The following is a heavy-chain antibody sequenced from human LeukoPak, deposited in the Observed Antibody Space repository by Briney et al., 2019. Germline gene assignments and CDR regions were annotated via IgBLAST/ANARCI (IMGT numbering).Heavy chain of an antibody. D-gene: IGHD2-2*02. Sequence: PGGSLRLSCAASGFTFSSYWMHWVRQAPGKGLVWVSRINTDGSSTSYADSVKGRFTISRDNAKNTLYLQMNSLRAEDTAVYYCARVDCSSISCHSPFDYWGQGTLVTVSS. J-gene: IGHJ4*02. CDR1: GFTFSSYW. V-gene: IGHV3-74*01. CDR2: INTDGSST. CDR3: ARVDCSSISCHSPFDY.